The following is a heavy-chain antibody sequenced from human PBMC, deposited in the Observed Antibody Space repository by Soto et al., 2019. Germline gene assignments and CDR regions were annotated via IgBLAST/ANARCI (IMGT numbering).Heavy chain of an antibody. J-gene: IGHJ6*02. CDR1: GYTFPSYA. CDR3: ARDRGYSRSTSCLYMDV. D-gene: IGHD2-2*01. Sequence: ASVPVSYQASGYTFPSYAMHWVRQAPGQRLEWMGWISAGNGNTKYSQKFQGRVTITRDTSASTAYMELSSMRSEDTAVYYCARDRGYSRSTSCLYMDVWGQGTTVTVSS. V-gene: IGHV1-3*01. CDR2: ISAGNGNT.